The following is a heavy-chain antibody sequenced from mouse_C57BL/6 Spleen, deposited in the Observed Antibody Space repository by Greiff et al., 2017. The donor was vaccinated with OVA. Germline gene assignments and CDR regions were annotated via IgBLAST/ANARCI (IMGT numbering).Heavy chain of an antibody. CDR2: IYPSDSET. V-gene: IGHV1-61*01. CDR3: ARNYYYGSSYGGDY. J-gene: IGHJ4*01. Sequence: VKLQQPGAELVRPGSSVKLSCKASGYTFTSYWMDWVKQRPGQGLEWIGNIYPSDSETHYNQKFKDKATLTVDKSSSTAYMQLSSLTSEDSAVYYCARNYYYGSSYGGDYWGQGTSVTVSS. CDR1: GYTFTSYW. D-gene: IGHD1-1*01.